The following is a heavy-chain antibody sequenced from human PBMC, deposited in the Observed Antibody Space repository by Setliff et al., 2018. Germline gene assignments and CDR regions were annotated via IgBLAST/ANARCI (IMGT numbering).Heavy chain of an antibody. V-gene: IGHV3-30*07. Sequence: GGSLRLSCAASGFTLSAYAMHWVRQAPGKGLEWVAVNSNDGSNKFYAESVKGRFTVSRDNAKSTLYLQMNSLRAEDTAVYYCARDVFCSGGSCDNWFDPWGQGTLVTVSS. CDR1: GFTLSAYA. D-gene: IGHD2-15*01. J-gene: IGHJ5*02. CDR2: NSNDGSNK. CDR3: ARDVFCSGGSCDNWFDP.